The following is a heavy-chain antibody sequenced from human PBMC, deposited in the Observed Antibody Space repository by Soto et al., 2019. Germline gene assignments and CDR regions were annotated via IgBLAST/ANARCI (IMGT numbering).Heavy chain of an antibody. Sequence: GGSLRLSCSASGFTMNTYTMGWVRLAPGKGLEWVSTIISGVGGTSYAGSVTGRFTISRDNSKNTLYLQMNSLRAEDTAVYYCAKFLAPGPLGAFDIWGQGTMVTVSS. CDR3: AKFLAPGPLGAFDI. CDR1: GFTMNTYT. J-gene: IGHJ3*02. CDR2: IISGVGGT. D-gene: IGHD2-15*01. V-gene: IGHV3-23*01.